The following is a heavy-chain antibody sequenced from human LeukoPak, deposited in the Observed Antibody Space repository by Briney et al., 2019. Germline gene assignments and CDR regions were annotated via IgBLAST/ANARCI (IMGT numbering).Heavy chain of an antibody. Sequence: PGGSLRLSCAASGFTFSGSAMHWVRQAPGKGLEWVSTLTGSGGSTYYADSVKGRFTVSRDNSKNTLYLQMNSLRAEDTAVYYCARSILRYYFDSSGYYPYYFDYWGQGMLVTVSS. V-gene: IGHV3-23*01. CDR1: GFTFSGSA. CDR2: LTGSGGST. J-gene: IGHJ4*02. CDR3: ARSILRYYFDSSGYYPYYFDY. D-gene: IGHD3-22*01.